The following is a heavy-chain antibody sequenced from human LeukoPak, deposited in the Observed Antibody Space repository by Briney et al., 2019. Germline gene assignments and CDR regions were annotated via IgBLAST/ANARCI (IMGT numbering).Heavy chain of an antibody. V-gene: IGHV3-30*04. CDR1: GFTFSSNA. Sequence: PGRSLRLSCAASGFTFSSNAMHWVRQAPGKGLEWVAVISYDGSNKYYADSVKGRFTISRDNSKNTLYLQMNSLRAEDTAVYYCASAYCGGDCYYYGMDVWGKGTTVTVSS. J-gene: IGHJ6*04. CDR3: ASAYCGGDCYYYGMDV. D-gene: IGHD2-21*01. CDR2: ISYDGSNK.